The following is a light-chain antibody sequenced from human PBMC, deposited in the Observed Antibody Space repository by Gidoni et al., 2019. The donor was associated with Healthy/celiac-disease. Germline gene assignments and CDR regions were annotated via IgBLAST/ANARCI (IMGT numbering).Light chain of an antibody. CDR1: QSISSY. J-gene: IGKJ2*01. CDR2: AAS. Sequence: DIQMTQSPSSLSASVGDRVTITCRASQSISSYLNWYQQKPGKAPKLLIYAASSLQSGVPSRFSGSGSGTDFTLTISSLQPEDFATYYCQQSYSTXXXXFXXXTKLEXK. CDR3: QQSYSTXXXX. V-gene: IGKV1-39*01.